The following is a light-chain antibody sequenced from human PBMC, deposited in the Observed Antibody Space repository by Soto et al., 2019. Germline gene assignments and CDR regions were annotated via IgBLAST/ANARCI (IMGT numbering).Light chain of an antibody. J-gene: IGLJ1*01. Sequence: SVLTQPPSASGTPRQGVPLSCSGITSNIGSNTVNWYQQLPGTAPKLLIYNNNQRPSGVPDRFSGSKSGTSASLAIGGLQSEDEADYYCAAWDDSLNGYVFGTGTKVTVL. CDR3: AAWDDSLNGYV. V-gene: IGLV1-44*01. CDR2: NNN. CDR1: TSNIGSNT.